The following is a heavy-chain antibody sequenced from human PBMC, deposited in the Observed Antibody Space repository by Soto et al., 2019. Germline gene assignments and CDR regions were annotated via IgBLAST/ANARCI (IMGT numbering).Heavy chain of an antibody. CDR3: ASIAVAEGFEP. Sequence: EVQLVETGGGLIQPGGSLRLSCAASGFSISINYMSWVRQAPGKGLEWVSIIHSGGNTDYADSVKGRFTVSRDNSKNTLYLQMNSLRAEDTAIYYCASIAVAEGFEPWGQGTLVTVSS. J-gene: IGHJ5*02. CDR2: IHSGGNT. V-gene: IGHV3-53*02. D-gene: IGHD6-19*01. CDR1: GFSISINY.